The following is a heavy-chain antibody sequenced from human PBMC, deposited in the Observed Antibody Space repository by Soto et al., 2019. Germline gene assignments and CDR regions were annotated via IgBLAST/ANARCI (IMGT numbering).Heavy chain of an antibody. D-gene: IGHD1-26*01. CDR3: TRISLVGATGGRYFDY. V-gene: IGHV3-72*01. CDR1: GFIFSDHY. CDR2: IKNKANSYTT. J-gene: IGHJ4*02. Sequence: VQLVESGGGLVQPGGSLRLSCAASGFIFSDHYMDWVRQAPGKGLEWVGRIKNKANSYTTEYAASVKGRFTISRDDSKNSLYLQMNSLKTEDTAVYYCTRISLVGATGGRYFDYWGKGTLLTVSS.